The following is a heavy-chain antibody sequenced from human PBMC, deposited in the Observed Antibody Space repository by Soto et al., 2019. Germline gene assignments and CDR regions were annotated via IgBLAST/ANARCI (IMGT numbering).Heavy chain of an antibody. V-gene: IGHV1-18*03. J-gene: IGHJ6*02. D-gene: IGHD6-19*01. CDR3: AREPQGLSSGSYGMNV. CDR2: ISAYNGNT. CDR1: GYTFTSYG. Sequence: QVQLVQSGAEVKKPGASVKVSCKASGYTFTSYGISWVRQAPGQGLECMGWISAYNGNTNYAQKLQGRVTMTTDTSTSTAYMELRSLRSDDMVVYYCAREPQGLSSGSYGMNVWGQGTTVTVSS.